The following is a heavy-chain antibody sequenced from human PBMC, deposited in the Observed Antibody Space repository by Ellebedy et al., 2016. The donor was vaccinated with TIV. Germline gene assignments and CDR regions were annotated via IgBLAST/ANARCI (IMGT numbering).Heavy chain of an antibody. CDR3: ARDGSGYSAT. J-gene: IGHJ4*02. CDR1: GFSFSGSW. CDR2: VSPDETGK. D-gene: IGHD5-12*01. Sequence: GESLKISCATSGFSFSGSWMSWLRQAPGKGLEWVANVSPDETGKYYVDSVRGRFTISRDNARSSLFLQMNNLQGDDTATYCCARDGSGYSATWGQGTLLIVSP. V-gene: IGHV3-7*03.